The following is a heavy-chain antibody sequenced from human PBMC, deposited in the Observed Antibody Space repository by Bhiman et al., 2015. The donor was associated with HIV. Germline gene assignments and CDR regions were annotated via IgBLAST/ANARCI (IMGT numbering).Heavy chain of an antibody. D-gene: IGHD3-3*01. J-gene: IGHJ3*02. CDR1: GFTFSSYG. CDR2: ISDDGSNK. V-gene: IGHV3-30*18. CDR3: AKDLGESENEEWASDYYDFGSDYPGQDPRAVVGAFDI. Sequence: VHLVESGGGLVQAGESLRLSCAASGFTFSSYGMHWVRQAPGKGLEWVAVISDDGSNKYYADSVKGRFTISRDNSKNTLYLQMNSLRAEDTAVYYCAKDLGESENEEWASDYYDFGSDYPGQDPRAVVGAFDIWGQGTMVTVSS.